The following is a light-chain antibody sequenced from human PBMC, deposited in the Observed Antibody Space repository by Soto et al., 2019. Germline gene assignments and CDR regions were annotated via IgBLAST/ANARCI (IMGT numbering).Light chain of an antibody. CDR2: EVR. CDR3: GSYASATLI. J-gene: IGLJ2*01. Sequence: QSALTQPASVSGSPGQSITISCTGTSSEIGAYDYVSWFQQYSGKAPTLIIYEVRFRPSGVSSRFSGSKSGNTASLTISGIQTEDEDDYYCGSYASATLIFGGGTKLTVL. V-gene: IGLV2-14*03. CDR1: SSEIGAYDY.